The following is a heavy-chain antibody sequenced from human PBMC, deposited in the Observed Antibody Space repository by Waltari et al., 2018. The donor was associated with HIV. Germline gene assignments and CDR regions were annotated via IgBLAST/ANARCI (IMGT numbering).Heavy chain of an antibody. CDR3: AKSYGDYLRRYFFDY. V-gene: IGHV3-23*01. D-gene: IGHD4-17*01. CDR2: ISGSGGTT. CDR1: EFTFNNYA. Sequence: EALLLESGGDVVQPGGSLRLSCVASEFTFNNYAMSWGRQATGKGLEWFSSISGSGGTTYYADSVKGRFTVSRDKSKNTMYLQMNSLRAGDTAIYYCAKSYGDYLRRYFFDYWGQGTLVTVSS. J-gene: IGHJ4*02.